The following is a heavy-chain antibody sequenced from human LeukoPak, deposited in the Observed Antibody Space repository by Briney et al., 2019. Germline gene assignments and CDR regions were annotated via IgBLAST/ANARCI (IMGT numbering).Heavy chain of an antibody. CDR1: GYSFTSYW. Sequence: GESLKISCKGSGYSFTSYWIGWVRQMPGKGLEWMGIIYPGDSDTRYSPSFQGQVTISADKSISTAYLQWSSLKASDTAMHYCARLGCSSTSCYDGDYYYGMDVWGQGTTVTVSS. V-gene: IGHV5-51*01. CDR3: ARLGCSSTSCYDGDYYYGMDV. J-gene: IGHJ6*02. D-gene: IGHD2-2*01. CDR2: IYPGDSDT.